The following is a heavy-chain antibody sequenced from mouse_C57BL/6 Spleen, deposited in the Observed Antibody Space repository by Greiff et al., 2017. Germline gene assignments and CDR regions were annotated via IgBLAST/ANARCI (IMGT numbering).Heavy chain of an antibody. J-gene: IGHJ2*01. CDR3: AIPSYYYGSSYGGDYFDY. CDR2: IYPRDGST. V-gene: IGHV1-78*01. D-gene: IGHD1-1*01. CDR1: GYTFTDHT. Sequence: VQLQQSDAELVKPGASVKISCKVSGYTFTDHTIHWMKQRPEQGLEWIGYIYPRDGSTKYNEKFKGKATLTADKSSSTAYMQLNSLTSEDSAVYFCAIPSYYYGSSYGGDYFDYWGQGTTLTVSS.